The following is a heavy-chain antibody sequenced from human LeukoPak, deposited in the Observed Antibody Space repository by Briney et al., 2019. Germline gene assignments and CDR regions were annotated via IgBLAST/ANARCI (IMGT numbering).Heavy chain of an antibody. CDR3: ARDLGCQLPQPSDY. CDR1: GYTFTSYG. CDR2: ISAYNGNT. Sequence: GASVKVSCKASGYTFTSYGISWVRQAPGQGLEWMGWISAYNGNTNYAQKLQGRVTMTTDTSTSTAYMELRSLRSDDTAVYYCARDLGCQLPQPSDYWGQGTLVTVSS. J-gene: IGHJ4*02. D-gene: IGHD2-2*01. V-gene: IGHV1-18*01.